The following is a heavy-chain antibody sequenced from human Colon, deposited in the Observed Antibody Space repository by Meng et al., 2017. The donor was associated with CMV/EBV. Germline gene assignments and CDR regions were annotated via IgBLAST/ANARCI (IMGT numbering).Heavy chain of an antibody. V-gene: IGHV4-59*01. CDR2: VYYSGNT. CDR1: GGSISTYY. J-gene: IGHJ4*02. Sequence: ESLKISCTVSGGSISTYYWSWIRQPPGKGLEWIGYVYYSGNTNYNPSLKSRVTVSLDTSKNQFSLKLSSVTAADTAVYYCARSGGVSPRRTYFDYWGQGTLVTVSS. D-gene: IGHD3-16*01. CDR3: ARSGGVSPRRTYFDY.